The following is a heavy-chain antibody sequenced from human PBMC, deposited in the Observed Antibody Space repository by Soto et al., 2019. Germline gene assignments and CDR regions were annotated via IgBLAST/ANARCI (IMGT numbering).Heavy chain of an antibody. J-gene: IGHJ3*02. Sequence: SVKVSCKASGGAFSSYAISWVRQAPGQGPEWMGGIIPIFGTANYAQKFQGRVTITADESTSTAYMELSSLRSEDTAVYYCARDPYDSSGYYSYDAFDIWGQGTMVTVSS. CDR1: GGAFSSYA. CDR3: ARDPYDSSGYYSYDAFDI. D-gene: IGHD3-22*01. CDR2: IIPIFGTA. V-gene: IGHV1-69*13.